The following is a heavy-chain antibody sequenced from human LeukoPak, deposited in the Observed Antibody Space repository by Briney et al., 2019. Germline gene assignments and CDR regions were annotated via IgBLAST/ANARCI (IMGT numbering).Heavy chain of an antibody. Sequence: ASVKVSCKTSGYTFTDYYIHWVRQAPGQGLEWMGWINPDSGGTNYGQRFQGRVTMTRDTSISTAYMELSSLRSDDTAVYYCARDKWEGDNFDYWGQGTLVTVSS. CDR2: INPDSGGT. J-gene: IGHJ4*02. V-gene: IGHV1-2*02. CDR3: ARDKWEGDNFDY. CDR1: GYTFTDYY. D-gene: IGHD2-21*02.